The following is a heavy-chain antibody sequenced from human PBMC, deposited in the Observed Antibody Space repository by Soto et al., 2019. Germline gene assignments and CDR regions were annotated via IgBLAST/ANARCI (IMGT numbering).Heavy chain of an antibody. CDR2: ISSSSRTI. CDR1: GFTFSSYS. V-gene: IGHV3-48*02. Sequence: GGTLRLSCAASGFTFSSYSMNWVRQAPGKGLEWVSYISSSSRTIYYADSVKGRFTISRDNAKNSLYLQMNSLRDEDTAMYYCARGPLVRPGHYGMDVSAQRTTVPVSS. J-gene: IGHJ6*02. CDR3: ARGPLVRPGHYGMDV. D-gene: IGHD6-6*01.